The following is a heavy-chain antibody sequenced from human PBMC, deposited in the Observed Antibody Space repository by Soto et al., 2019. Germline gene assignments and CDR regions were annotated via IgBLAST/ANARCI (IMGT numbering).Heavy chain of an antibody. CDR1: GITFSDYW. Sequence: GGSLRLSCAASGITFSDYWMSWVRQAPGKGLEWVANIKEDGSEKYYVESVKGRFTISRDNAKNPLYMQMNSLRAEDTAVYYCARDYKRDFDYGGQGTPVTVSS. D-gene: IGHD3-10*01. J-gene: IGHJ4*02. CDR3: ARDYKRDFDY. CDR2: IKEDGSEK. V-gene: IGHV3-7*05.